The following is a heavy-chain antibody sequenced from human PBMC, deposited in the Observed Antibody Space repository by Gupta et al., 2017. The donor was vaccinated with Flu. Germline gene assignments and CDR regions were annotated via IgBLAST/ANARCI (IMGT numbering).Heavy chain of an antibody. CDR3: AGGSLIFGVIKHYSYYGMDV. V-gene: IGHV1-8*01. Sequence: WVGQAAGQGLEWMGWINANSGNTGYAQKFQGRVTMTRDASITTVYLDLSSLRSEDTAIYYCAGGSLIFGVIKHYSYYGMDVWGQGTTVTVSS. D-gene: IGHD3-3*02. J-gene: IGHJ6*02. CDR2: INANSGNT.